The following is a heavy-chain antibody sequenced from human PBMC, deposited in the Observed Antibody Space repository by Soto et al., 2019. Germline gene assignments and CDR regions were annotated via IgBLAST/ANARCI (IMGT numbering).Heavy chain of an antibody. Sequence: PGGSLRLSCAASGFTFSSYGMHWVRQAPGKGLEWVAVIWYDVSNKYYADSVKGRFTISRDNSKNTLYLQMNSLRAEDTAVYYCARDGWGCSSTSCYAYYCSGMDVWGQGTTVTVS. CDR3: ARDGWGCSSTSCYAYYCSGMDV. J-gene: IGHJ6*02. V-gene: IGHV3-33*01. D-gene: IGHD2-2*01. CDR2: IWYDVSNK. CDR1: GFTFSSYG.